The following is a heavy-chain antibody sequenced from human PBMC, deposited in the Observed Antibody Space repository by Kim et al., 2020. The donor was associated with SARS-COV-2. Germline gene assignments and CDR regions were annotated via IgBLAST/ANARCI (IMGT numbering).Heavy chain of an antibody. Sequence: SETLSLTCTVSGDSITSGAYYWSWIRQHPGKGLEWIGNFYFNGYAYYNPSLKSRVTMSVDTSKTQFFLNLTSATAADTAIYYCAIDRSGSYPRNWFAPWGAGSLVTVSS. D-gene: IGHD3-10*01. CDR1: GDSITSGAYY. J-gene: IGHJ5*02. V-gene: IGHV4-31*03. CDR2: FYFNGYA. CDR3: AIDRSGSYPRNWFAP.